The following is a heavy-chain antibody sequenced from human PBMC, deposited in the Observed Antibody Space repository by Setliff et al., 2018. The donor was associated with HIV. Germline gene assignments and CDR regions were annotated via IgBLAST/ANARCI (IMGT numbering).Heavy chain of an antibody. J-gene: IGHJ4*02. D-gene: IGHD4-17*01. CDR3: ARDWRAYGVLGS. V-gene: IGHV4-4*02. CDR2: IYHNGNT. CDR1: GGSISSSNW. Sequence: SETLSLTCAVSGGSISSSNWWSWVRQPPGKGLEWIGEIYHNGNTNYSPSPKNRVTMSVDNSKNQFSLMVGSVTAADTAVYYCARDWRAYGVLGSWGQGMLVTVSS.